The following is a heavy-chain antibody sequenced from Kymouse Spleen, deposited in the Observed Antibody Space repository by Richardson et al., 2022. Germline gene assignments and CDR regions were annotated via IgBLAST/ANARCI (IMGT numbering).Heavy chain of an antibody. J-gene: IGHJ6*02. CDR2: IYYSGST. Sequence: QVQLQESGPGLVKPSETLSLTCTVSGGSISSYYWSWIRQPPGKGLEWIGYIYYSGSTNYNPSLKSRVTISVDTSKNQFSLKLSSVTAADTAVYYCARVSSGWYYYGMDVWGQGTTVTVSS. D-gene: IGHD6-19*01. V-gene: IGHV4-59*01. CDR3: ARVSSGWYYYGMDV. CDR1: GGSISSYY.